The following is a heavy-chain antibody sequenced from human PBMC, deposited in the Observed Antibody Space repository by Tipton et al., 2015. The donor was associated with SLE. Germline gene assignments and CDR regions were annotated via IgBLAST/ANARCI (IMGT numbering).Heavy chain of an antibody. V-gene: IGHV4-39*07. CDR1: GGSIRSSRHF. Sequence: TLSLTCTVSGGSIRSSRHFWGWIRQPPGKGLEWIGVLYYSGNTYYNPSLKSPVTLSMDTSKNQFSLKLSSVTAADTAVYFCTRGPVGSGYYSSSDAFDFWGQGTMVTVSS. CDR2: LYYSGNT. J-gene: IGHJ3*01. CDR3: TRGPVGSGYYSSSDAFDF. D-gene: IGHD3-22*01.